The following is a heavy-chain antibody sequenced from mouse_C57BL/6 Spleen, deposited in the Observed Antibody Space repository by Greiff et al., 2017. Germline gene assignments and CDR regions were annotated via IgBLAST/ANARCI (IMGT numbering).Heavy chain of an antibody. CDR3: ARENYDGNSHPWFAY. V-gene: IGHV1-55*01. CDR2: IYPGSGST. D-gene: IGHD1-1*01. CDR1: GYTFTSYS. J-gene: IGHJ3*01. Sequence: VQLQQPGAELVKPGASVKMSCKASGYTFTSYSITWVKQRPGQGLEWIGDIYPGSGSTNYNEKFKSKATLTVDTSSSTAYMQLSSLTSEDSAVYCCARENYDGNSHPWFAYWGQGTLVTVSA.